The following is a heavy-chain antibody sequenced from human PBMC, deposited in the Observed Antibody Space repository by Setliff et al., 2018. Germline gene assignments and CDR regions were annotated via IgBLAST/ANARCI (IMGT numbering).Heavy chain of an antibody. V-gene: IGHV4-4*07. CDR3: ARDQTLREVWFDP. J-gene: IGHJ5*02. Sequence: KTSETLSLTCTVSGGSISSYYWSWIRQPAGKGLEWIGHIYIGGSANYNPSLKSRVTMSIDTFKNQFSLKLSSVTAADTAVYYCARDQTLREVWFDPWGQGTLVTVSS. CDR2: IYIGGSA. D-gene: IGHD3-16*01. CDR1: GGSISSYY.